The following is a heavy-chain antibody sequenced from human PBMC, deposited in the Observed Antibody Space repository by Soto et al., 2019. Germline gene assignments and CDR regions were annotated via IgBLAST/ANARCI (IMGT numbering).Heavy chain of an antibody. Sequence: VRQAPGQGLEWMGIINPSGGSTSYAQKFQGRVTMTRDTSTSTVYMELSSLRSEDTAVYYCARDRIPYYYDSSGYAGHDAFDIWGQGTMVTV. J-gene: IGHJ3*02. CDR3: ARDRIPYYYDSSGYAGHDAFDI. D-gene: IGHD3-22*01. V-gene: IGHV1-46*01. CDR2: INPSGGST.